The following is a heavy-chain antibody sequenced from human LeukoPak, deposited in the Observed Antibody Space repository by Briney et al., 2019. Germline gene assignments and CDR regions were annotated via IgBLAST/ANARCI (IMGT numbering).Heavy chain of an antibody. D-gene: IGHD3-22*01. J-gene: IGHJ3*02. CDR3: TRDGYHDSSGALLHDAFDI. CDR1: GGSISSSSYY. Sequence: SETLSLTCTVSGGSISSSSYYWGWIRQPPGKGLEWIGSIYYSGSTYYNPSLKSRVTISVDTSKNQFSLKLSSVTAADTAVYYCTRDGYHDSSGALLHDAFDIWGQGTMVTVSS. V-gene: IGHV4-39*02. CDR2: IYYSGST.